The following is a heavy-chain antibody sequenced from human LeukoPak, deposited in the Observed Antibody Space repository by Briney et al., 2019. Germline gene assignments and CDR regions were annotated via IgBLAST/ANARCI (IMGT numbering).Heavy chain of an antibody. CDR1: GLTFSSYS. CDR3: ARAHSSWYDY. J-gene: IGHJ4*02. V-gene: IGHV3-21*01. CDR2: ISSSSYI. Sequence: GGSLRLSCAASGLTFSSYSMNWVRQAPGKGLEWVSSISSSSYIYYADSVKGRFTTSRDNAKNSLYLQMNSLRAEDTAVYYCARAHSSWYDYWGQGTLVTVSS. D-gene: IGHD6-13*01.